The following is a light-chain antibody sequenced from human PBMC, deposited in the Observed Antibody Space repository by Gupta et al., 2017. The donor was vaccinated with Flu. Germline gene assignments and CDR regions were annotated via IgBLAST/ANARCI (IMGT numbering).Light chain of an antibody. CDR1: QSVGSY. Sequence: EIVLTQSTPPLSLSVGERATLSCSASQSVGSYLAWYQQKPGQAPRLFIYDASNRATGIPARFSGSGSGTDFTLTISSLEPEDFAVYFCQQRSNWPLTFGGGTKVEIK. V-gene: IGKV3-11*01. J-gene: IGKJ4*01. CDR3: QQRSNWPLT. CDR2: DAS.